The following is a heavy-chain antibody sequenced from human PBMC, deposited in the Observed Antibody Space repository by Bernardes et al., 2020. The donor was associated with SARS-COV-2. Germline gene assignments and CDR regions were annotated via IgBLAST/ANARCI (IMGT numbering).Heavy chain of an antibody. V-gene: IGHV4-39*01. CDR3: ARHGLERTRLNWFDP. CDR1: GCSISSSSYY. J-gene: IGHJ5*02. CDR2: IYYSGST. Sequence: SETLSLTCTVSGCSISSSSYYWGWIRQPPGKGLEWIGSIYYSGSTYYNPSLKSRVTISVDTSKNQFSLKLSSVTAADTAVYYCARHGLERTRLNWFDPWGQGTLVTGSS. D-gene: IGHD1-1*01.